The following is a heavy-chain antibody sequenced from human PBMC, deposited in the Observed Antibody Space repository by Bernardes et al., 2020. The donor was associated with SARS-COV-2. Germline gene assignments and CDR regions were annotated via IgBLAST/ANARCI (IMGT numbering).Heavy chain of an antibody. D-gene: IGHD6-6*01. Sequence: ASVKDSCKASGYTFTGYYMHWLRQAPGQGLEWMGWINPNNGGTYYAQKFQGRVTMTRDTSISTAYMELSSLTSGDTAMYNCARDPGSSSSGSFGYFDLWGRGTLVTVSS. CDR2: INPNNGGT. V-gene: IGHV1-2*02. J-gene: IGHJ2*01. CDR3: ARDPGSSSSGSFGYFDL. CDR1: GYTFTGYY.